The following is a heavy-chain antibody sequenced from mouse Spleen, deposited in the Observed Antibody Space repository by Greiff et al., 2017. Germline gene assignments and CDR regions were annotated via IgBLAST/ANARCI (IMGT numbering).Heavy chain of an antibody. CDR2: IDPETGGT. CDR3: TRLITVLYWYFDV. Sequence: QVQLQQSGAELVRPGASVTPSCKASGYTFTDYEMHWVKQTPVHGLEWIGAIDPETGGTAYNQKFKGKAILTADKSSSTAYMELRSLTSEDSAVYYCTRLITVLYWYFDVWGAGTTVTVSS. CDR1: GYTFTDYE. D-gene: IGHD2-4*01. J-gene: IGHJ1*01. V-gene: IGHV1-15*01.